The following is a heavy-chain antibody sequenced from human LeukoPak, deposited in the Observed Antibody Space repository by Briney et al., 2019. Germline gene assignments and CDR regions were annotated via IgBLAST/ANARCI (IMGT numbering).Heavy chain of an antibody. CDR1: GYTFTGYY. CDR3: ARACLLRYFDWLSYYYYYGMDV. Sequence: ASVKVSCKASGYTFTGYYMHWVRQAPGQGPEWMGWINPNSGGTNYAQKFQGRVTMTRDTSISTAYMELSRLRSDDTAVYYCARACLLRYFDWLSYYYYYGMDVWGQGTTVTVSS. J-gene: IGHJ6*02. CDR2: INPNSGGT. V-gene: IGHV1-2*02. D-gene: IGHD3-9*01.